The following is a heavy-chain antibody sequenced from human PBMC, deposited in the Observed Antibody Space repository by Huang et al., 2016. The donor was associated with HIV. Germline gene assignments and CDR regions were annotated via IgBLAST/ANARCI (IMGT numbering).Heavy chain of an antibody. CDR1: EYAFTKYY. J-gene: IGHJ6*02. CDR2: INPSGGST. V-gene: IGHV1-46*01. Sequence: QVQLVQSGTEVKKPGALVKLSCKASEYAFTKYYIHWVRQAPGQGLEWMGRINPSGGSTDYGQKFQGRVTMTSDTSTSTVYMELSSLRSEDTAVYYCARVRNHDILIGYYIGGGMDVWGQGTTVTVSS. CDR3: ARVRNHDILIGYYIGGGMDV. D-gene: IGHD3-9*01.